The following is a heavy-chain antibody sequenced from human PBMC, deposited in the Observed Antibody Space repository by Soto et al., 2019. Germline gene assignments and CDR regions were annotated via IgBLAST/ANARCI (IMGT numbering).Heavy chain of an antibody. V-gene: IGHV3-30*18. Sequence: QVQLVESGGGVVHPGRSLRLSCAASGFTFTRFGIHWVRQAPGKGLEWVAVVSYDGSLKYYADSVKGRFTISRDNSKNTLYLQMNSLSPEDTALYYCAKDSDQLLFDYYYYVMDVWGQGTAVTVSS. CDR1: GFTFTRFG. J-gene: IGHJ6*02. CDR3: AKDSDQLLFDYYYYVMDV. D-gene: IGHD2-2*01. CDR2: VSYDGSLK.